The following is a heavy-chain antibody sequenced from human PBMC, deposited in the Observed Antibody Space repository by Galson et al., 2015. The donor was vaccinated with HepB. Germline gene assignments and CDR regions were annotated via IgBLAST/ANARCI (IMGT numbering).Heavy chain of an antibody. Sequence: SLRLSCAASGFTFSDYYMSWIRQAPGKGLEWVSYISSSSSYTNYADSVMGRFTISRDIAKKSLYLQMNSLRAEDTAVYYCARWGETGEYYYYYYGMDVWGQGTTVTVSS. CDR3: ARWGETGEYYYYYYGMDV. V-gene: IGHV3-11*06. CDR1: GFTFSDYY. CDR2: ISSSSSYT. D-gene: IGHD3-16*01. J-gene: IGHJ6*02.